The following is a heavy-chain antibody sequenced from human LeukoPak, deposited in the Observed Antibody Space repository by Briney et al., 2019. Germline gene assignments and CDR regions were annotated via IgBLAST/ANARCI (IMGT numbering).Heavy chain of an antibody. Sequence: GGSLRLSCAAPGFTFDDYAMHWVRQAPGKGLEWVSGISWNSGSIGYADSVKGRFTISRDNSKNTLYLQMNSLRAEDTAVYYCAKDEVGLWFGELSQWGQGTLVTVSS. CDR2: ISWNSGSI. V-gene: IGHV3-9*01. D-gene: IGHD3-10*01. J-gene: IGHJ4*02. CDR1: GFTFDDYA. CDR3: AKDEVGLWFGELSQ.